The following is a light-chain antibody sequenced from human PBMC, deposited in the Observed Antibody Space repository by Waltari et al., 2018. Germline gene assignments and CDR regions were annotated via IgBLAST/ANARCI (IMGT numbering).Light chain of an antibody. Sequence: NIGGNTVNWYQQLPGTAPKLLLYSNSERTPGVPDRFSGSKSGTSASLAISGLQSEDEAHYYCAAWDDSLNGVVFGGGTRLTVL. CDR3: AAWDDSLNGVV. CDR1: NIGGNT. V-gene: IGLV1-44*01. J-gene: IGLJ2*01. CDR2: SNS.